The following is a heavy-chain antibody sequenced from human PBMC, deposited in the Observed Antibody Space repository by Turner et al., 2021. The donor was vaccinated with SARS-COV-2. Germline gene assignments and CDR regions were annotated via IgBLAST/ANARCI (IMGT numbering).Heavy chain of an antibody. CDR2: IKEDGSEK. Sequence: EVKLVESGGGLVQPGGSLRLSCAASGFTFSRYWMSWVRQAPGKGLEWVANIKEDGSEKYYVDSVKGRFTISRDNAKDSLYLQMNSLGAEDTAVYYCARDGLYYYDSSAYYTSASDYWGQGTLVTVSS. CDR1: GFTFSRYW. V-gene: IGHV3-7*01. CDR3: ARDGLYYYDSSAYYTSASDY. D-gene: IGHD3-22*01. J-gene: IGHJ4*01.